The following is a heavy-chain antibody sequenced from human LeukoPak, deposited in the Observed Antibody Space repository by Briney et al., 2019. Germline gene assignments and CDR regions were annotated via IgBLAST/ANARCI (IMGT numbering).Heavy chain of an antibody. D-gene: IGHD3-22*01. Sequence: GGSLRLSCAASGFTFSTYWMHWVCQAPGKGLGWVSRINSDGSSTNYADSVKGRFTISRDNAKNTLYLQMNSLRAEDTAVYYCVRDMGYYDKVWGQGTLVTVSS. V-gene: IGHV3-74*01. CDR2: INSDGSST. CDR3: VRDMGYYDKV. J-gene: IGHJ4*02. CDR1: GFTFSTYW.